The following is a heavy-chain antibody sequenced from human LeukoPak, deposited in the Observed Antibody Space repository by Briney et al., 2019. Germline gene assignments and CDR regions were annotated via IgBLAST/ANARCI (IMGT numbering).Heavy chain of an antibody. J-gene: IGHJ4*02. CDR1: GFTFSSYA. V-gene: IGHV3-33*08. CDR2: IWYDGSNK. CDR3: ARDDGSSGYYFRLDY. D-gene: IGHD3-22*01. Sequence: GGSLRLSCAASGFTFSSYAMHWVRQAPGKGLEWVAIIWYDGSNKYYADSVKSRFTVSRDNSKNTLYLQMNSLRAEDTAVYYCARDDGSSGYYFRLDYWGQGSLVTVSS.